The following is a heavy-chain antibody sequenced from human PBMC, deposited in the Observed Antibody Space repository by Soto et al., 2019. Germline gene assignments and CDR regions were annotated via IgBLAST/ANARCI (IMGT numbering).Heavy chain of an antibody. J-gene: IGHJ4*02. D-gene: IGHD4-17*01. Sequence: EVHLLELGGTFVQPGGSLRLSCAASGFDFSTYAMSWVRQAPGKGLEWVSCIINSGDTTYYADSVKGRFTISRDNPRNTLYLHMNSLRADDTAMYYCAKDWPGTSSVTSDYWGQGTLVTVSS. CDR1: GFDFSTYA. CDR3: AKDWPGTSSVTSDY. V-gene: IGHV3-23*01. CDR2: IINSGDTT.